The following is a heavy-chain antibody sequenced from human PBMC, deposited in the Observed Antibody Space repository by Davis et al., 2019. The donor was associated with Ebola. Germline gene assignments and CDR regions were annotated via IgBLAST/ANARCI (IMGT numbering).Heavy chain of an antibody. D-gene: IGHD3-10*01. CDR2: VYYRGST. V-gene: IGHV4-59*01. Sequence: MPSDTLSLTCTVSGAALISYHWSWIRQPPGKGLEWIGYVYYRGSTNYNPSLKNRVTISVDTSKNQFSLTLSSVSAADTAMYYCARVGYSYGSSNSRPYGMDVWGPGTTVTVSS. J-gene: IGHJ6*02. CDR1: GAALISYH. CDR3: ARVGYSYGSSNSRPYGMDV.